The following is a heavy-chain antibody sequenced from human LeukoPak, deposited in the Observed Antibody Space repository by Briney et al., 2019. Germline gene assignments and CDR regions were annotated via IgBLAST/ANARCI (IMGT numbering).Heavy chain of an antibody. Sequence: GGSLRLSCAASGFTFSSYSMNWVRQAPGKGLEWVSSISSSSSYIYYADSVKGRFTISRDNAKNSLYPQMNSLRAEDTAVYYCASYDTDVLGDYWGQGTLVTVSS. V-gene: IGHV3-21*01. CDR2: ISSSSSYI. CDR3: ASYDTDVLGDY. J-gene: IGHJ4*02. D-gene: IGHD3-9*01. CDR1: GFTFSSYS.